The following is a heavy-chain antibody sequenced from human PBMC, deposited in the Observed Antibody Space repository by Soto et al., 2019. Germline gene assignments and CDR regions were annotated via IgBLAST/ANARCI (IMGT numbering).Heavy chain of an antibody. CDR2: ISAYNGNT. CDR1: GYTFTSYG. V-gene: IGHV1-18*01. CDR3: ARERRVGRYFDWLGPRRAVGWWFDP. J-gene: IGHJ5*02. Sequence: GASVKVSCKASGYTFTSYGISWVRQAPGQGLEWMGWISAYNGNTNYAQKLQGRVTMTTDTSTSTAYMELRSLRSDDTAVYYCARERRVGRYFDWLGPRRAVGWWFDPWGQGTLVTVSS. D-gene: IGHD3-9*01.